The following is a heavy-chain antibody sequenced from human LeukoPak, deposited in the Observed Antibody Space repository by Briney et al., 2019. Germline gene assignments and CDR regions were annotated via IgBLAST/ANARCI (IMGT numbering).Heavy chain of an antibody. Sequence: GGSLRLSCAASRFTFSDHYMDWVRQAPGKGLEWVARIRTRAKGYTTQYAPSVRDRFSISRDDSTNSVYLHMNSLKTEDTAVYFCARVGDYYDTRGFSSDAFDIWGLGTMVTVAS. CDR2: IRTRAKGYTT. CDR1: RFTFSDHY. CDR3: ARVGDYYDTRGFSSDAFDI. D-gene: IGHD3-22*01. V-gene: IGHV3-72*01. J-gene: IGHJ3*02.